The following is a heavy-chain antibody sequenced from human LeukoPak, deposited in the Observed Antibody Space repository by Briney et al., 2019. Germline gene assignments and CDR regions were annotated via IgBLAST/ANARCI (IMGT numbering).Heavy chain of an antibody. CDR2: IYSGGET. J-gene: IGHJ4*02. V-gene: IGHV4-39*02. CDR1: GDSISSSHYY. Sequence: PSETLSLTCTVSGDSISSSHYYWGWIRQSPGKGLEWIGSIYSGGETHYNPSLNSRVTIFLNTSKNRFSLNLISVTATDTAVYYCVRDYSNFVQGDWGQGTLVTVSS. D-gene: IGHD4-11*01. CDR3: VRDYSNFVQGD.